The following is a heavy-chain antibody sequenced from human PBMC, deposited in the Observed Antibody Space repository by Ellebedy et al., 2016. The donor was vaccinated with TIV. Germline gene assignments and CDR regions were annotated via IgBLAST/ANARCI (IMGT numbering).Heavy chain of an antibody. D-gene: IGHD1-26*01. J-gene: IGHJ5*02. CDR3: ARSGEHDT. Sequence: ESLKISCAASGLTFSSHAMSWVRQAPGNWLEWVSSITVSGGNTYYADSVKGRFTISSDDAKNSLFLQMNSLRAEDTAVYYCARSGEHDTWGQGTLVTVSS. V-gene: IGHV3-23*01. CDR1: GLTFSSHA. CDR2: ITVSGGNT.